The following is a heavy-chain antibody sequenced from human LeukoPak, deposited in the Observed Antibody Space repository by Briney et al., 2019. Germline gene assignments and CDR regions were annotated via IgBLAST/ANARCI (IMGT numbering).Heavy chain of an antibody. CDR3: ARGVTEDTGVAQFDS. CDR1: GFTFFTYS. D-gene: IGHD3-3*01. V-gene: IGHV3-30*04. CDR2: VSYDGSNK. J-gene: IGHJ4*02. Sequence: GGSLRLSCAASGFTFFTYSMHWVRQAPGKGLEWVAVVSYDGSNKNYADSVKGRLTISRDNSKSTLYLQMSSLRPDDTAVHYCARGVTEDTGVAQFDSWGQGSLVTVSS.